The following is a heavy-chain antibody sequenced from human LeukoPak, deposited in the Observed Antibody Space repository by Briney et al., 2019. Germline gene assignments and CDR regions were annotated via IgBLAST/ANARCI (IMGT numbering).Heavy chain of an antibody. V-gene: IGHV3-15*01. CDR2: IRSKPDGGTA. CDR3: TRDLGAYAQ. CDR1: GFTFSNTG. D-gene: IGHD1-26*01. J-gene: IGHJ4*02. Sequence: GGSLRLSCAASGFTFSNTGMSWVRQAPGKGLEWVGRIRSKPDGGTADYAAPVKGRFSLSRDDSKNTLYLQMNSLKTEDTAMYYCTRDLGAYAQWGQGTLVTVSS.